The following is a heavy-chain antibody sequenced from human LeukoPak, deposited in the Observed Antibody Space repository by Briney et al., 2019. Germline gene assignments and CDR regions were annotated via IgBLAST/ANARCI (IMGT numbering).Heavy chain of an antibody. CDR2: IYPGDSDT. D-gene: IGHD6-19*01. Sequence: GESLKISCKGSGYSFTSYWIGWVRQMPGKGLEWMGIIYPGDSDTRYSPSFQGQVTISADKSISTAYLQWSSLKASDTAMYSCERNNSSRWYLFDSWGQGTLVTVSS. V-gene: IGHV5-51*01. CDR3: ERNNSSRWYLFDS. J-gene: IGHJ5*01. CDR1: GYSFTSYW.